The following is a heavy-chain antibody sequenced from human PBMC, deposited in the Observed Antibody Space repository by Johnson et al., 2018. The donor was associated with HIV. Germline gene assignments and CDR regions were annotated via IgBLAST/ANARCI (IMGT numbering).Heavy chain of an antibody. CDR3: ASTGSGSDDAFDI. J-gene: IGHJ3*02. Sequence: VQLVESGGGVVQPGESLRLSCAASGFTFANYGMHWVRQAPGKGLEWVAFTAHDESITHYADSVKGRFTMSRDNSKSTLNLQMNSLRAEDTAVYYCASTGSGSDDAFDIWGQGTMVTVSS. CDR2: TAHDESIT. V-gene: IGHV3-30*02. D-gene: IGHD3-10*01. CDR1: GFTFANYG.